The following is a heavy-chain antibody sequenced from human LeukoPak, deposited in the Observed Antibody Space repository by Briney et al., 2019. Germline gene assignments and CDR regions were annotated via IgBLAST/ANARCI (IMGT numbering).Heavy chain of an antibody. V-gene: IGHV4-61*02. CDR2: IYTSGST. J-gene: IGHJ4*02. CDR1: GGSISSGSYY. CDR3: ARVTNAIYFDY. Sequence: SQTLSLTCTVSGGSISSGSYYWSWIRQPAGKGLEWIGRIYTSGSTNYNPSLKSRVTISVDTSKNQFSLKLSSVTAADTAVYYCARVTNAIYFDYWGQGTLVTVSS. D-gene: IGHD2-21*01.